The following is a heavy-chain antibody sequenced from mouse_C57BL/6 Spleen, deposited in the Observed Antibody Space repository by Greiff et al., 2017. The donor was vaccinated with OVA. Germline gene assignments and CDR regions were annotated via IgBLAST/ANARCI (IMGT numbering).Heavy chain of an antibody. CDR2: IYPGSGNT. J-gene: IGHJ2*01. Sequence: VQLQQSGPELVKPGASVKISCKASGYSFTSYYLHWVKQRPGQGLEWIGWIYPGSGNTKYNEKFKGKATLTADTSSSTAYMQLSSLTSEDSAVYYCARNDYDCFDYWGQGTTLTVSS. CDR3: ARNDYDCFDY. CDR1: GYSFTSYY. D-gene: IGHD2-4*01. V-gene: IGHV1-66*01.